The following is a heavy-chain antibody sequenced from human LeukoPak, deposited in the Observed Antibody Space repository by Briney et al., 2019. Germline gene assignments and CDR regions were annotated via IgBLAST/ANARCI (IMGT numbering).Heavy chain of an antibody. V-gene: IGHV3-66*01. CDR1: EFSVGSNY. Sequence: PWGSLRLSCAASEFSVGSNYMTWVRQAPGKGLEWVSLIYSGGSTYYADSVKGRFTISRDNSKNTLYLQMNSLRAEDTAVYYCAKVYYYDSSGSWIDPWGQGTLVTVSS. D-gene: IGHD3-22*01. J-gene: IGHJ5*02. CDR3: AKVYYYDSSGSWIDP. CDR2: IYSGGST.